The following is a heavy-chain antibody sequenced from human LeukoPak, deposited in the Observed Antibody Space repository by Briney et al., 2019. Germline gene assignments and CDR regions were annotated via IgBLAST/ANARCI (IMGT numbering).Heavy chain of an antibody. J-gene: IGHJ4*02. D-gene: IGHD3-10*01. CDR3: ARVFPDYYGSGSYEY. CDR2: TFYRSKWYH. CDR1: GDSVSRENIA. V-gene: IGHV6-1*01. Sequence: SQTLSLTCAISGDSVSRENIAWNWIRLSPSRGLEWLGRTFYRSKWYHDYALSVKSRISIYADTSGNQFSLQLNSMTPEDTAVYYCARVFPDYYGSGSYEYWGQGTLVTVSS.